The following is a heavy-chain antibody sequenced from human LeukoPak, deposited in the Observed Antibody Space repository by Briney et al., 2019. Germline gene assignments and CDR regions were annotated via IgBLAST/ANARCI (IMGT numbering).Heavy chain of an antibody. CDR3: AKDLGMEWELPPGGFDY. V-gene: IGHV3-30*18. CDR1: GFTFSSYG. J-gene: IGHJ4*02. Sequence: PGGSLRLSCAASGFTFSSYGMHWVRQAPGKGLEWVAVISYDGSNKYYADSVKGRFTISSDNSKNTLYLQMNSLRAEDTAVYCCAKDLGMEWELPPGGFDYWGQGTLVTVSS. D-gene: IGHD1-26*01. CDR2: ISYDGSNK.